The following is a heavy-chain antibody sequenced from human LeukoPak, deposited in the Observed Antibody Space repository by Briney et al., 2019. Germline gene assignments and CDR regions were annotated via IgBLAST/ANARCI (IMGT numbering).Heavy chain of an antibody. D-gene: IGHD6-13*01. Sequence: ASVKVSCKASGYTFTSYYMHWVRQAPGQGLEWIGIINPSGGSTSYAQKFQGRVTVTRDTSTSTVYMELSSLRSEDTAVYYCASSPPYSSSWYYFDYWGQGTLVTVSS. CDR1: GYTFTSYY. CDR2: INPSGGST. V-gene: IGHV1-46*01. J-gene: IGHJ4*02. CDR3: ASSPPYSSSWYYFDY.